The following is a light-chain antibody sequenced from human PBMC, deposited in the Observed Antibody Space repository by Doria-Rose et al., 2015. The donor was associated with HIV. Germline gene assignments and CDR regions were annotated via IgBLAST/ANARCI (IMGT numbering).Light chain of an antibody. V-gene: IGLV1-40*01. J-gene: IGLJ1*01. CDR1: SSNIGAGYD. Sequence: QTVVTQEPSVSEAPGQRVTISCTGSSSNIGAGYDVHWYQQLPGAAPKLLIYGNINRPSGVPDRISGSKSGTSASLAITGLQAEDEADYYCQSYDSSLSGCVFGTGTKVTVL. CDR2: GNI. CDR3: QSYDSSLSGCV.